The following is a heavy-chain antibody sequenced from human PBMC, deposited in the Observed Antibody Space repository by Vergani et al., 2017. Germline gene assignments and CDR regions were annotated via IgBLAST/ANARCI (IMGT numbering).Heavy chain of an antibody. Sequence: QVQLVQSGAEVKKPGSSVKVSCKASGGTFSSYAISWVRQAPGPGLEWMGGIIPIFGTANYAQKFQGRVTITADESTSTAYMELSSLRSEDTAVYYWAGPGFDLMVYGRHYYYYGMDVWGQGTTVTVSS. CDR3: AGPGFDLMVYGRHYYYYGMDV. CDR1: GGTFSSYA. D-gene: IGHD2-8*01. V-gene: IGHV1-69*01. CDR2: IIPIFGTA. J-gene: IGHJ6*02.